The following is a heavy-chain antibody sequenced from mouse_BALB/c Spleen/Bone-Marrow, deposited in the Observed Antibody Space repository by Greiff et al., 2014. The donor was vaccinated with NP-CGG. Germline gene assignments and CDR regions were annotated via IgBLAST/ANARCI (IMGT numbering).Heavy chain of an antibody. V-gene: IGHV1S127*01. CDR3: TIYYRSFAY. Sequence: QVQLKESGAELVKPGASVKMSCKASGYTFTSCWMHWVKQRPGQGLEWIGVIDPSDSYTSYNQKFKGKATLTVDTSSSTAYMQLSSLTSEDSAVYYCTIYYRSFAYWGQGTLVTVSA. CDR1: GYTFTSCW. CDR2: IDPSDSYT. D-gene: IGHD2-14*01. J-gene: IGHJ3*01.